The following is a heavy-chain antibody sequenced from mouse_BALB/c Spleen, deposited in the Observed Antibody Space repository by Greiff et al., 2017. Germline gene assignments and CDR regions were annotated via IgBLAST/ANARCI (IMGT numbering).Heavy chain of an antibody. Sequence: EVKLVESGGGLVQPGGSRKLSCAASGFTFSSFGMHWVRQAPEKGLAWVAYISSGSSTIYYADTVKGRFTISRDNPKNTLFLQMTSLRSEDTAMYYCARNMRLRQGFDYWGQGTTLTVSS. CDR2: ISSGSSTI. J-gene: IGHJ2*01. CDR3: ARNMRLRQGFDY. CDR1: GFTFSSFG. V-gene: IGHV5-17*02. D-gene: IGHD2-2*01.